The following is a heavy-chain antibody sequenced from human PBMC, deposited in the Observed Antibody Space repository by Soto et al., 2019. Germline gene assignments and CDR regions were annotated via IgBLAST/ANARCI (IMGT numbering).Heavy chain of an antibody. Sequence: QVQLQESGPGLVKPSETLSLTCTVSGGSISSYYWSWIRQPPGKGLEWIGYIYYSGSTNYNPSLKSRVTISVDTSKNQFSLKLSSVTAADTAVYYCARRQYDFWSGYGTFGAFDIWGQGTMVTVSS. V-gene: IGHV4-59*08. CDR1: GGSISSYY. D-gene: IGHD3-3*01. CDR2: IYYSGST. CDR3: ARRQYDFWSGYGTFGAFDI. J-gene: IGHJ3*02.